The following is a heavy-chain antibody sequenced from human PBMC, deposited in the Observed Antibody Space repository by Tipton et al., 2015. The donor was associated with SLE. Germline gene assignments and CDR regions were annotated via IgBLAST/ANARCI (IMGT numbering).Heavy chain of an antibody. J-gene: IGHJ4*02. Sequence: SGFTFSSYAMSWVRQAPGKGLEWVSAISGSGGSTYYADSVRGRFTISRDNSKNTLYLQMNSLRPEDTAMYYCAKGRGIDYWGQGTLVTVSS. V-gene: IGHV3-23*01. CDR3: AKGRGIDY. D-gene: IGHD1-1*01. CDR2: ISGSGGST. CDR1: GFTFSSYA.